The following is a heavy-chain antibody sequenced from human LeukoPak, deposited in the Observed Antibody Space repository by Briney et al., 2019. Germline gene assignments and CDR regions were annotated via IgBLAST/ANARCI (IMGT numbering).Heavy chain of an antibody. J-gene: IGHJ4*02. V-gene: IGHV1-46*01. D-gene: IGHD3-16*01. CDR1: GYTFTSYW. Sequence: ASVKVCCKASGYTFTSYWMHWVRQAPGQGLEWMGIINPSGDNTNYAQNFQGRVTMTRDTSTSTVYMELSSLRSEDTAVYYCARGAQYYDHIWGSPDHWGQGTLVTVSS. CDR2: INPSGDNT. CDR3: ARGAQYYDHIWGSPDH.